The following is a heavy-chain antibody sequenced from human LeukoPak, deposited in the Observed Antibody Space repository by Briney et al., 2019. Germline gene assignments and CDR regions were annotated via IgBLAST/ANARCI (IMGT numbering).Heavy chain of an antibody. CDR2: ISGSGGST. CDR1: GFIFSDYT. J-gene: IGHJ4*02. Sequence: GGSLRLSCAASGFIFSDYTMNWVRQAPGKGLEWVSSISGSGGSTYYADSVKGRFTISRDNSNNTLYLQMNSLRAEDTAVYYCAKDRSSGSYPRGNEYWGRGTLVTVSS. CDR3: AKDRSSGSYPRGNEY. D-gene: IGHD1-26*01. V-gene: IGHV3-23*01.